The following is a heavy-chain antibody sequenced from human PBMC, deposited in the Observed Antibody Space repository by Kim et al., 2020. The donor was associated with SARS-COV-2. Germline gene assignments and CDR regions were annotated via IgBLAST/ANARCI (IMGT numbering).Heavy chain of an antibody. CDR1: GYTFTSYA. Sequence: ASVTVSCKASGYTFTSYAIHWVRQAPGQRLEWMGWINAGSGNTKYSQEFQGRVTITRDTSASSVYMELSSLRSEDTAVYYCARGGSSGLSGNYFDYWGQGTLVTVSS. D-gene: IGHD6-19*01. J-gene: IGHJ4*02. V-gene: IGHV1-3*01. CDR2: INAGSGNT. CDR3: ARGGSSGLSGNYFDY.